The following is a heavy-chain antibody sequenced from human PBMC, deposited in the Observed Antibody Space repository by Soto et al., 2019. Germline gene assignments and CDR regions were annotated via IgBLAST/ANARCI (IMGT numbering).Heavy chain of an antibody. CDR2: IKQDGSEK. D-gene: IGHD3-10*01. Sequence: PGGSLRLSCAASGFPFSSYWMSWVRQAPGKGLEWVANIKQDGSEKYYVDSVKGRFTISRDNAKNSLYLQMNSLRAEDTAVYYCASFPTITMVRGSRLWGQGTLVTVSS. V-gene: IGHV3-7*05. CDR1: GFPFSSYW. J-gene: IGHJ4*02. CDR3: ASFPTITMVRGSRL.